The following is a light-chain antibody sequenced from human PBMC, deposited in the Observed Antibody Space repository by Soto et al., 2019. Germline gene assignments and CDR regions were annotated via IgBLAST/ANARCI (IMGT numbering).Light chain of an antibody. CDR1: QDISNY. CDR2: DAS. Sequence: IQMSQAPSSLSASVGDRVTITCQASQDISNYLNWYQQKPGKAPKLLIYDASNLATGVPSRFSGSGSGTDFTFTISSLQPEDIATYYCQQYDNLPITFAQGTRLEIK. J-gene: IGKJ5*01. CDR3: QQYDNLPIT. V-gene: IGKV1-33*01.